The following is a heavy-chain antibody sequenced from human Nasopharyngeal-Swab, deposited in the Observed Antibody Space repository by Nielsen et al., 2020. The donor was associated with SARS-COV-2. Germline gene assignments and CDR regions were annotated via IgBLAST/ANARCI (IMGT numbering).Heavy chain of an antibody. CDR3: AKNTFMVETYSHYMDV. Sequence: GESLKISCAASGFTFSSYSMNWVRQAPGKGLEWVSSVGGSDDSTFYADSVKGRFSISRDNSKSTLYLQMNSLRVEDTAVYYCAKNTFMVETYSHYMDVWGKGATVTVSS. J-gene: IGHJ6*03. CDR1: GFTFSSYS. CDR2: VGGSDDST. D-gene: IGHD5-24*01. V-gene: IGHV3-23*01.